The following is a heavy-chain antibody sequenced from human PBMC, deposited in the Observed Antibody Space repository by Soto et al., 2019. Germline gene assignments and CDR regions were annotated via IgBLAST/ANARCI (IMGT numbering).Heavy chain of an antibody. V-gene: IGHV1-3*01. CDR1: GYTFTSYA. J-gene: IGHJ3*02. Sequence: ASVKVSCKASGYTFTSYAGHWVRQAPGQRLEWMGWINAGNGNTKYSQKFQGRVTITRDTSASTAYMELSSLRSEVTAVYYCARETTLIDAFDIWGQGTMVTVSS. CDR3: ARETTLIDAFDI. D-gene: IGHD1-1*01. CDR2: INAGNGNT.